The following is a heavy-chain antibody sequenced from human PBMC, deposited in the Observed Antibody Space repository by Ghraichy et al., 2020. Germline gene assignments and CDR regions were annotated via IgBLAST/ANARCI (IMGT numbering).Heavy chain of an antibody. D-gene: IGHD6-19*01. CDR1: GGSITAGGSDY. CDR3: ARVWSSGWTNLNWFDP. J-gene: IGHJ5*02. V-gene: IGHV4-31*03. CDR2: IYHTGST. Sequence: SETLSLTCTVSGGSITAGGSDYWGWIRQPPGKGLEWMGYIYHTGSTKYNPSLESRISMSIDTSKNQFSLELHSVTAADTAFYYCARVWSSGWTNLNWFDPWGQGALVTVSS.